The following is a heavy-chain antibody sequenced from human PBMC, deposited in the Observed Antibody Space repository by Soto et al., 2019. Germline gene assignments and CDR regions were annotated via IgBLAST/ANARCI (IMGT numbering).Heavy chain of an antibody. Sequence: QLQLQESGSGLVKPSQTLSLTCAVSGGSISSGGSSWSWLRQPPGKGLEWLGYIYHSGSTYYNPSLKRRVTISVDRSKNQCALKRSAVTAADTAVDDCARVPDYWGQGTLVTVSS. CDR1: GGSISSGGSS. CDR3: ARVPDY. J-gene: IGHJ4*02. V-gene: IGHV4-30-2*01. CDR2: IYHSGST.